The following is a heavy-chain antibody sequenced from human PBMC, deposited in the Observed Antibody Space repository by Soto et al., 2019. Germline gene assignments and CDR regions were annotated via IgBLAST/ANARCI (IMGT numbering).Heavy chain of an antibody. V-gene: IGHV3-23*01. CDR3: AKDRARFCSGGSCPRALDV. D-gene: IGHD2-15*01. CDR1: GFTFSNYA. J-gene: IGHJ3*01. CDR2: ISGSAGTT. Sequence: GGSLRLSCEASGFTFSNYAMSWVRQAPGKGLEWVSVISGSAGTTYYADSVRGRFTISRDNSENTLFLEMNSLRAEDTAVYYCAKDRARFCSGGSCPRALDVWGQGTMVTVSS.